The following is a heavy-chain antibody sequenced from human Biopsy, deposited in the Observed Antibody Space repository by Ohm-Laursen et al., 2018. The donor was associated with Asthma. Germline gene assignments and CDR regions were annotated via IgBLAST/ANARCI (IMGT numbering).Heavy chain of an antibody. J-gene: IGHJ4*02. CDR2: ISFDGGNE. CDR3: AKELFPGWELRRGPDS. D-gene: IGHD1-26*01. Sequence: SLRLSCVASGFSFSNFGMHWVRQAPGKGLEWVAVISFDGGNEDYADSVKGRFTISRDNSKNTLFLEMNSLRPEDTAVYYCAKELFPGWELRRGPDSWGQGTLVTVSS. V-gene: IGHV3-30*18. CDR1: GFSFSNFG.